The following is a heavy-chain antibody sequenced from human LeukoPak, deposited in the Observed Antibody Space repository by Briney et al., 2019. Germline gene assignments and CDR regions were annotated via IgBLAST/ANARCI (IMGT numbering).Heavy chain of an antibody. CDR1: GYTFNSNY. CDR2: ISPSGGST. Sequence: ASVTVSFKAFGYTFNSNYMHWVRQAPGQGPEWMGVISPSGGSTTYAQKFQGRVTLTRDMSTSTDYLELSSLRSEDTAVYYCARDNSVRDEAWWFNPWGQGTLVTVSS. J-gene: IGHJ5*02. D-gene: IGHD5-24*01. CDR3: ARDNSVRDEAWWFNP. V-gene: IGHV1-46*02.